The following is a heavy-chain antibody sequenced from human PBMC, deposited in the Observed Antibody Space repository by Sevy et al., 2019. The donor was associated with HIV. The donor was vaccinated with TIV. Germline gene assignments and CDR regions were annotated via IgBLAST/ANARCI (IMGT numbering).Heavy chain of an antibody. CDR3: ARLHPHIAAARAMDV. CDR1: GFTVTNNY. J-gene: IGHJ6*02. CDR2: SYRDDSR. Sequence: GGSLRLSCAASGFTVTNNYISWVRQAPGKGLDWVALSYRDDSRYFAGSVRGRFTISRDSLKNTLYLQMNSLRAEDTAVYYCARLHPHIAAARAMDVWGQGTTVTVSS. D-gene: IGHD6-13*01. V-gene: IGHV3-53*01.